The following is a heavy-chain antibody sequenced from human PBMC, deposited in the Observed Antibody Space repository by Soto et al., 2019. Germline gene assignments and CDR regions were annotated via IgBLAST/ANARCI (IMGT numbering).Heavy chain of an antibody. D-gene: IGHD2-8*01. Sequence: SVKVSCKASGGTFSSYAISWVRQAPGQGLEWMGGIIPIFGTANYAQKFQGRVTITADESTSTAYMELSSLRSEDTAVYYCARVRGPNCTNGVCYTNYFDYWGQGTLVTVSS. CDR3: ARVRGPNCTNGVCYTNYFDY. CDR2: IIPIFGTA. J-gene: IGHJ4*02. CDR1: GGTFSSYA. V-gene: IGHV1-69*13.